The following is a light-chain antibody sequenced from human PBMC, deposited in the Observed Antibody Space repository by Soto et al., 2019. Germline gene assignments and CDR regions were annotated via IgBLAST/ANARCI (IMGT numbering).Light chain of an antibody. CDR3: QQRNSYPYT. CDR2: AAS. CDR1: QGISSY. J-gene: IGKJ2*01. Sequence: DIQLTQSPSFLSASVGDRVTITCRASQGISSYLAWYQQKPGKAPKLLIYAASTLQSGVPARFSGSGSGTEFTLTSSSLQPEDFATYYCQQRNSYPYTVGQGTKLEIK. V-gene: IGKV1-9*01.